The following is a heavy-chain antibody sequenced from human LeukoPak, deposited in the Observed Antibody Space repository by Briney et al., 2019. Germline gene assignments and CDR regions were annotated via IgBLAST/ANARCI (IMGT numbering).Heavy chain of an antibody. CDR2: IYYSGST. V-gene: IGHV4-34*01. J-gene: IGHJ4*02. Sequence: PSETLSLTCAVYGGSFSGYYWGWIRQPPGRGLEWIGTIYYSGSTYYNPSLKSRVTISVDTSRNQFSLKLSSVTAADTAVYYCARAYCSSASCAKLGYFDYWGQGTLVTVSS. D-gene: IGHD2-2*01. CDR3: ARAYCSSASCAKLGYFDY. CDR1: GGSFSGYY.